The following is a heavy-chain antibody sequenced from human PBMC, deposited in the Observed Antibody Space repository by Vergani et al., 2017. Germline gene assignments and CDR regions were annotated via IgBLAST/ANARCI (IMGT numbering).Heavy chain of an antibody. CDR1: GGTFSSYA. D-gene: IGHD2-15*01. Sequence: QVQLVQSGAEVKKPGSSVKVSCKASGGTFSSYAISWVRQAPGQGLEWMGRIIPILGIANYAQKFQGRVPITADKSTSTAYMELSSLRSEDTAVYYCAGGPGYCSGGSCFRWFDPWGQGTLVTVSS. J-gene: IGHJ5*02. CDR3: AGGPGYCSGGSCFRWFDP. V-gene: IGHV1-69*04. CDR2: IIPILGIA.